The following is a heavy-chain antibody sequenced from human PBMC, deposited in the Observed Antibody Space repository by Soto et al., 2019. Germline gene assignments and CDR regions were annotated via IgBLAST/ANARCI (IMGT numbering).Heavy chain of an antibody. CDR1: GFTFADSA. J-gene: IGHJ4*02. CDR2: IIVDSGNT. Sequence: SVKVSCKASGFTFADSAVQWVRQARGQSLEWIGRIIVDSGNTKSAEKFTGRVSMSWDTSTSTAFMELRSLSSDDTAVYYCATANNTSPFDYWGLGTLVTVSS. D-gene: IGHD1-26*01. CDR3: ATANNTSPFDY. V-gene: IGHV1-58*01.